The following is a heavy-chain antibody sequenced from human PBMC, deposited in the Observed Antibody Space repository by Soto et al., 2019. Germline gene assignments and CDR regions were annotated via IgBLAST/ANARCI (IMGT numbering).Heavy chain of an antibody. CDR1: GFTFSSYS. CDR3: ARDAPDCTNGVCAYYGMDV. CDR2: ISSSSSYI. V-gene: IGHV3-21*01. D-gene: IGHD2-8*01. J-gene: IGHJ6*02. Sequence: EVQLVESGGGLVKPGGSLRLSCAASGFTFSSYSMNWVRQAPGKGLERVSSISSSSSYIYYADSVKGRFTISRDNAKNSLYLQMNSLRAEDTAVYYCARDAPDCTNGVCAYYGMDVWGQGTTVTVSS.